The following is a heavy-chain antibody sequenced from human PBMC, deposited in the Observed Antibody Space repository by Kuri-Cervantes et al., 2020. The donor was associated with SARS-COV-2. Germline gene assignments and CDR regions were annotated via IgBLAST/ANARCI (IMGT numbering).Heavy chain of an antibody. CDR3: AIRGSGWSDY. J-gene: IGHJ4*02. Sequence: GGSLRLSGKGSGYSFTTYWIGWVRQIPGKGLEWRGIVYPVDSETRYSPSLQGQVTLSVDKSINTADLQWNSVKASDTAMYYCAIRGSGWSDYWGQGTLVTVSS. D-gene: IGHD6-19*01. CDR2: VYPVDSET. CDR1: GYSFTTYW. V-gene: IGHV5-51*01.